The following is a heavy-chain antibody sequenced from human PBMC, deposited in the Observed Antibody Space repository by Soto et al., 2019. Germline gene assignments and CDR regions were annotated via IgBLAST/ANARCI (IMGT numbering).Heavy chain of an antibody. CDR3: AKDHYSSGYSEGPFGY. J-gene: IGHJ4*02. Sequence: VASLRLSSQSSGYTFRTFSMHWFRQAPGMGLEWVSSISGSGGYTYYADSVKGRFTVSRDNSKNTLYLQMNSLRAEDTAVYYCAKDHYSSGYSEGPFGYWGQGT. CDR2: ISGSGGYT. V-gene: IGHV3-23*01. CDR1: GYTFRTFS. D-gene: IGHD3-22*01.